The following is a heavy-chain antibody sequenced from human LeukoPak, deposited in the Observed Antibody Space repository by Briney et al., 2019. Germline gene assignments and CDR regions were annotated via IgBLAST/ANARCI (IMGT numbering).Heavy chain of an antibody. J-gene: IGHJ4*02. CDR2: ISSSGSTI. V-gene: IGHV3-11*04. D-gene: IGHD6-19*01. Sequence: WGSLRLSCAASGFTFSDYYMSWIRQGPGKGLECVSYISSSGSTIYYADSVKGRFTISRDNAKNSLYLQMNSLRAEDTAVYYCARPLYSSGWFAEIPDYWGQGTLVTVSS. CDR3: ARPLYSSGWFAEIPDY. CDR1: GFTFSDYY.